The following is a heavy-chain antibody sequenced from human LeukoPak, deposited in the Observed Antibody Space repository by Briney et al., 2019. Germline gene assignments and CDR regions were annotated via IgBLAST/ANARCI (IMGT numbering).Heavy chain of an antibody. CDR1: GGSISSYY. CDR2: IYYSGST. J-gene: IGHJ4*02. D-gene: IGHD5-12*01. V-gene: IGHV4-59*01. Sequence: SETLSLTCTVSGGSISSYYWSWIRQPPGEGLEWIGYIYYSGSTNYNPSLKSRVTISADTSKNQFSLKLSSVTAADTAVYYCARAGRRRYSGYDYDYWGQGTLVTVSS. CDR3: ARAGRRRYSGYDYDY.